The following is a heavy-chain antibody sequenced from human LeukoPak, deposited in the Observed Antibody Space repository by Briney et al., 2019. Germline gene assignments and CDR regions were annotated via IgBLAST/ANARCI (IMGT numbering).Heavy chain of an antibody. J-gene: IGHJ4*02. CDR2: IYSGGRT. D-gene: IGHD3-10*01. V-gene: IGHV3-66*01. CDR3: ARDPRGYYGSGDDY. CDR1: GFTVSTTY. Sequence: GGSLRLSCAASGFTVSTTYMSWVRQAPGKGLEWVSLIYSGGRTYYADSVKGRFTISRDNSKNTLYLQMNSLRAEDTAVYYCARDPRGYYGSGDDYWGQGTLVPVSS.